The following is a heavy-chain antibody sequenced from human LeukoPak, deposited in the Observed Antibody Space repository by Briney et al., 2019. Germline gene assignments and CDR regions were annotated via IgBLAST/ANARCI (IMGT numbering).Heavy chain of an antibody. V-gene: IGHV3-53*04. J-gene: IGHJ4*02. D-gene: IGHD3-22*01. CDR2: IYSSGTA. Sequence: GGSLRLSCAASGFTVSGNYMIWVRQAPGKGLEWVSVIYSSGTAFYADSVKGRFTISRHSSKNTLYLQMNSLRADDTAVCYCAGNYYESSGYLDYWGQGTLVTVSS. CDR3: AGNYYESSGYLDY. CDR1: GFTVSGNY.